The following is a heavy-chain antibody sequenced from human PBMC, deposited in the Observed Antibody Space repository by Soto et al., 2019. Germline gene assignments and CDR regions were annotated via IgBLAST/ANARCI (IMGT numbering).Heavy chain of an antibody. CDR2: ISDVHSS. D-gene: IGHD3-3*01. V-gene: IGHV3-23*01. CDR1: GLNFRTFP. CDR3: AKSRDLGWSDSGHFDT. J-gene: IGHJ4*02. Sequence: PVGSLRLSCAASGLNFRTFPMTWVRQAPGKGLEWVSTISDVHSSYYADSVKGRFTVSRDNSKSTLFLQMNSLRAEDTAVYYCAKSRDLGWSDSGHFDTWGQGTLVTVSS.